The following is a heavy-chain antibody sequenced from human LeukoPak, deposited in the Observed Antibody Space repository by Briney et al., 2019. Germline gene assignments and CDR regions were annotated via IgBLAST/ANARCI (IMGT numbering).Heavy chain of an antibody. CDR3: ARGMEGIVVVVAVNPNDY. Sequence: PGGSLRLSCAASGFTFSGSAMHWVRQASGKGLEWVGRIRSKANSYATAYAASVKGRFTISRDDSKNTAYLQMNSLRAEDTAVYYCARGMEGIVVVVAVNPNDYWGQGTLVTVSS. CDR2: IRSKANSYAT. D-gene: IGHD2-15*01. CDR1: GFTFSGSA. V-gene: IGHV3-73*01. J-gene: IGHJ4*02.